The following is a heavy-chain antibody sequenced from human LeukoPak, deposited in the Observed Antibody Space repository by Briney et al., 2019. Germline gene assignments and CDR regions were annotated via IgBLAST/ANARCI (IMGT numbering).Heavy chain of an antibody. J-gene: IGHJ1*01. D-gene: IGHD3-22*01. CDR2: IIPIFGTA. V-gene: IGHV1-69*13. CDR1: GGTFSSYA. Sequence: SVKVSCKASGGTFSSYATSWVRQAPGQGLEWMGGIIPIFGTANYAQKFQGRVTITADESTSTAYMELSSLRSEDTAVYYCARGYISSGSENRAEYFQHWGQGTLVTVSS. CDR3: ARGYISSGSENRAEYFQH.